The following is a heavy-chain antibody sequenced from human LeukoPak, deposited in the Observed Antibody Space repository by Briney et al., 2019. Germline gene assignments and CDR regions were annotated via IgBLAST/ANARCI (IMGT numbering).Heavy chain of an antibody. CDR2: ISSSSSYI. Sequence: PGGSLRLSCAASGFTFSSYSMNWVRQAPGKGLEWVSSISSSSSYIYYADAVRGLFTISRDKAKTSLYLQMNSLTAEDTAVYYCAPPGGDGYNSGNYFDSWGQGTLVTVSS. CDR1: GFTFSSYS. V-gene: IGHV3-21*01. D-gene: IGHD5-24*01. J-gene: IGHJ4*02. CDR3: APPGGDGYNSGNYFDS.